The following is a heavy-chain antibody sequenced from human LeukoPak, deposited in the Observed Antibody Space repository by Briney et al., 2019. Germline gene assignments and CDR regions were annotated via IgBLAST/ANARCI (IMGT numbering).Heavy chain of an antibody. CDR1: GYTFTGYY. D-gene: IGHD6-13*01. J-gene: IGHJ5*02. V-gene: IGHV1-2*02. Sequence: ASVKVSCKASGYTFTGYYIHWLRQAPGQGLEWMGWINPNSGGTNYAQKFQGRVTMTRDTSISTAYMELSRLRSDDTAVYYCARETEQQLVLNNWFDPWGQGTLVTVSS. CDR2: INPNSGGT. CDR3: ARETEQQLVLNNWFDP.